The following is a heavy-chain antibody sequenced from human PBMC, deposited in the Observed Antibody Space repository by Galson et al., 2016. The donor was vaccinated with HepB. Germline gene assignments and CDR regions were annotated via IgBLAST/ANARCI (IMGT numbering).Heavy chain of an antibody. Sequence: SVKVSCKASGYTFTNYGITWVRQAPGQGLEWMGWIGAARGDTNYAQKFQGRLTMTRDTSTTTAYMELGYLRSDDTAVYYCASAHTFYWDGDVCHGYDACEIWGQRTTVIVSS. D-gene: IGHD2-21*01. V-gene: IGHV1-18*04. CDR2: IGAARGDT. CDR3: ASAHTFYWDGDVCHGYDACEI. CDR1: GYTFTNYG. J-gene: IGHJ3*02.